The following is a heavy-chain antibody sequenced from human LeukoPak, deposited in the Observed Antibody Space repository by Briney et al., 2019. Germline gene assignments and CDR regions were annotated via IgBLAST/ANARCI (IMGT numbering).Heavy chain of an antibody. CDR3: AKGGGSSWYFPAFDI. D-gene: IGHD6-13*01. J-gene: IGHJ3*02. V-gene: IGHV3-43*02. CDR1: GFTFDDYA. Sequence: GGSLRLSCAASGFTFDDYAMHWARKAPGKGLKWSSLISGVGGGTYYADSVKGRFTISRDNSKNSLYLQMNSLRTEDTALYYCAKGGGSSWYFPAFDIWGQGTMVTVSS. CDR2: ISGVGGGT.